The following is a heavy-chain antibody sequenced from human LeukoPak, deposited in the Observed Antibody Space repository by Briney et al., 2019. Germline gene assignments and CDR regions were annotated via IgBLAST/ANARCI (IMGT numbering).Heavy chain of an antibody. Sequence: GGSLRLSCAASGFNLGAFWMSWVRQAPGKGLEWVANIKEDGSTKFYVDSVKGRFTISRDNAKNSLYLQMNSLRAEDTAMYFCARDGGYCSGITCPGNLWGQGTLVTVSP. CDR2: IKEDGSTK. CDR1: GFNLGAFW. J-gene: IGHJ4*02. V-gene: IGHV3-7*01. CDR3: ARDGGYCSGITCPGNL. D-gene: IGHD2-2*01.